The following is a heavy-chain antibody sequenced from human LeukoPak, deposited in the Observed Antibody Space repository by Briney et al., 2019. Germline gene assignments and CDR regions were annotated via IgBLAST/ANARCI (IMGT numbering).Heavy chain of an antibody. CDR2: INPNSGGT. V-gene: IGHV1-2*02. D-gene: IGHD3-9*01. J-gene: IGHJ4*02. CDR1: GYTFTGYY. Sequence: ASVKVSCKASGYTFTGYYMHWVRQAPGQGLEWMGWINPNSGGTNYAQKFQGRVTMTRDTSISTAYMELSRLRSDDTAVYYCARQYDILTGDDYWGQGTLVTVSS. CDR3: ARQYDILTGDDY.